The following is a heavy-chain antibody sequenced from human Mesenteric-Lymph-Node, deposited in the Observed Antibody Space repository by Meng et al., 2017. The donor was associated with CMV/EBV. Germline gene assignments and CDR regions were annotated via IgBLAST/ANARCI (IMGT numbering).Heavy chain of an antibody. CDR2: ISNSGDRR. CDR3: AKDYDTSGYYSMYYYYGMDV. J-gene: IGHJ6*02. Sequence: GESLKISCAASRFTFSSYAMNWVRQAPGKGLEWVSSISNSGDRRYYADSVKGRFTISRDNSKNTLYLQMNSLRAEDTAVYYCAKDYDTSGYYSMYYYYGMDVWGQGTTVTVSS. CDR1: RFTFSSYA. D-gene: IGHD3-22*01. V-gene: IGHV3-23*01.